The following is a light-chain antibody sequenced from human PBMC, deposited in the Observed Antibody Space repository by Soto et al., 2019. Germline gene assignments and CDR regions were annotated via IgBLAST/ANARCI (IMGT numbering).Light chain of an antibody. Sequence: AIQLTQSPSSLSASVEDTVTITCRASQGISNALAWYQQIPGKPPKLLIYDASTLESGVPSRFSGSGSATDFTLTISSLQPGDFATYYCQQFNAVPTFGQGTRLEIQ. CDR1: QGISNA. CDR2: DAS. J-gene: IGKJ5*01. V-gene: IGKV1-13*02. CDR3: QQFNAVPT.